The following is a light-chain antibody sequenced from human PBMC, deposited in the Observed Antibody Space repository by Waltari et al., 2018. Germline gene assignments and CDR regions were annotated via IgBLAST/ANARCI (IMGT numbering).Light chain of an antibody. CDR2: KVT. J-gene: IGKJ1*01. V-gene: IGKV2D-29*02. CDR1: QSLLHSNGNTY. CDR3: MQSTKDPRT. Sequence: DIVMTKTPLSLPVTPGEPASISCRSSQSLLHSNGNTYLHWYLQKPGQSPRLLIYKVTNRESGVPDRFSGSGSGTDFTLKISRVEPEDVGVYYCMQSTKDPRTFGQGTRVEIK.